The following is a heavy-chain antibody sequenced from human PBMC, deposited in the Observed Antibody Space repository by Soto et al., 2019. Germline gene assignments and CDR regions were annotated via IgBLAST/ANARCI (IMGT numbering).Heavy chain of an antibody. CDR2: IYSGGST. J-gene: IGHJ2*01. Sequence: EVQLVETGGGLIQPGGSLRLSCAASGFTVSSNYMSWVRQAPGKGLEWVSVIYSGGSTYYSDSVKGRFTISRDNSKNTLYLQMNSLRAEDTAVYYCARVLPVEMATREDYFDLWGRGTLVTVSS. CDR3: ARVLPVEMATREDYFDL. D-gene: IGHD1-26*01. V-gene: IGHV3-53*02. CDR1: GFTVSSNY.